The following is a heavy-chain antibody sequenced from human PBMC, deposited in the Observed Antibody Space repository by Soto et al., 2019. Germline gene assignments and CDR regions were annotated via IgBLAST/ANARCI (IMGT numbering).Heavy chain of an antibody. D-gene: IGHD3-3*01. CDR2: INHSGST. CDR3: ARLRFIFPHYDFWSGYYWFDP. V-gene: IGHV4-34*01. CDR1: GGSFSGYY. Sequence: SETLSLTCAVYGGSFSGYYWSWIRQPPGKGLEWIGEINHSGSTNYNPSLKSRVTISVDTSKNQFSLKLSSVTAADTAVYYCARLRFIFPHYDFWSGYYWFDPWGQGTLVTVSS. J-gene: IGHJ5*02.